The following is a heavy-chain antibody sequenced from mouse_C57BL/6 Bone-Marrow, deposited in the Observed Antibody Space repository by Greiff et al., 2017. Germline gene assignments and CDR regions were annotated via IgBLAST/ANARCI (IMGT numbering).Heavy chain of an antibody. CDR2: ISSGGSYT. CDR1: GFTFSSYG. J-gene: IGHJ2*01. CDR3: ARHEAYYSNYEDFDY. D-gene: IGHD2-5*01. V-gene: IGHV5-6*02. Sequence: VKLVESGGDLVKPGGSLKLSCAASGFTFSSYGMSWVRQTPDKRLEWVATISSGGSYTYYPDSVKGRFTISRDNAKNTLYLQMSSLKSEDTAMYYCARHEAYYSNYEDFDYWGQGTTLTVSS.